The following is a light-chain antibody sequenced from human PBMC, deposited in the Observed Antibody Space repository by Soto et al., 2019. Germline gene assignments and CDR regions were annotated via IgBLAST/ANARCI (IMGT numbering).Light chain of an antibody. Sequence: DIVMTQSPDSLAVSLGERATMNCKCSRSVLYKSNNKNYLAWYQQKPGQPPKLLIYWTSTRESGVPDRFSGSGSGTDFTLTISSLQSEDFAVYYCQQYNNWPLTFGGGTKVDIK. V-gene: IGKV4-1*01. CDR3: QQYNNWPLT. CDR1: RSVLYKSNNKNY. CDR2: WTS. J-gene: IGKJ4*01.